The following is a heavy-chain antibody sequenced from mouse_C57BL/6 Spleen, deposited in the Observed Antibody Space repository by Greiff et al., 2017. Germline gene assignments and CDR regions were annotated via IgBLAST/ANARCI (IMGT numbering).Heavy chain of an antibody. CDR2: IDPSDSYT. Sequence: QVQLQQPGAELVMPGASVKLSCKASGYTFTSYWMHWVKQRPGQGLEWIGEIDPSDSYTNYNQKFKGKSTLTVDKSSSTAYMQLSSLTSEDSAVYYCARGRPSFDDWGQGTTLTVSS. CDR3: ARGRPSFDD. V-gene: IGHV1-69*01. CDR1: GYTFTSYW. J-gene: IGHJ2*01.